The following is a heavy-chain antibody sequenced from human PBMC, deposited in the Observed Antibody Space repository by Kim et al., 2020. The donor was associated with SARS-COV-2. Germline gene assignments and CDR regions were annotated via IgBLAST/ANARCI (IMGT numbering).Heavy chain of an antibody. V-gene: IGHV4-59*08. CDR3: ARLRFLEWAQFDY. CDR1: GGSISSYY. Sequence: SETLSLTCTVSGGSISSYYWSWIRQPPGKGLEWIGYIYYSGSTNYNPSLKSRVTISVDTSKNQFSLKLSSVTAADTAVYYFARLRFLEWAQFDYWGQGTLVTVSS. J-gene: IGHJ4*02. CDR2: IYYSGST. D-gene: IGHD3-3*01.